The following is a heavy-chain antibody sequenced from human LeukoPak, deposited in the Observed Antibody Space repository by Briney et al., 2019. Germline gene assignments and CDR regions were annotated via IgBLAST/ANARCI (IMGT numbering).Heavy chain of an antibody. V-gene: IGHV1-18*01. CDR1: GYTFTSYG. CDR2: INAYNGNT. J-gene: IGHJ4*02. Sequence: ASVKVSCKASGYTFTSYGISWVRQAPGQGLEWLGWINAYNGNTNYAQKLQGRVTTTTYTSTSTAYMELRSLRSDDTAVYYCARGVRSPRSSWFPYHFDYWGQGTLVTVSS. D-gene: IGHD6-13*01. CDR3: ARGVRSPRSSWFPYHFDY.